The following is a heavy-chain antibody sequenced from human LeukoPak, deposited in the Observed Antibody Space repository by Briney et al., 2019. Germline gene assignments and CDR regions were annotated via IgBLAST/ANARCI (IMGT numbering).Heavy chain of an antibody. CDR1: GFTFSSYS. D-gene: IGHD1-26*01. CDR3: ARDRTPLSGSYLV. J-gene: IGHJ4*02. CDR2: ISSSSSTI. V-gene: IGHV3-48*01. Sequence: PGGSLRLSCAASGFTFSSYSMNWVRQAPGKGLEWVSYISSSSSTIYYADSVKGRFTISRDNAKNSLYLQMNSLRAEDTAVYYCARDRTPLSGSYLVWGQGTLVTVSS.